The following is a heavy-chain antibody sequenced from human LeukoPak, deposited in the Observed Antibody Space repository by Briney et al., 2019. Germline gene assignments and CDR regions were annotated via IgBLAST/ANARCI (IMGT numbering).Heavy chain of an antibody. D-gene: IGHD2-21*02. CDR2: ISGSGGTT. CDR3: AKDPHIVVVTAIIDY. V-gene: IGHV3-23*01. Sequence: PGGSLRLSCAASGFTFSSYAMSWVRQAPGKGLEWVSAISGSGGTTYYADSVKGRFTISRDNSKNTLYLQMNSLRAEDTAVYYSAKDPHIVVVTAIIDYWGQGTLVTVSS. CDR1: GFTFSSYA. J-gene: IGHJ4*02.